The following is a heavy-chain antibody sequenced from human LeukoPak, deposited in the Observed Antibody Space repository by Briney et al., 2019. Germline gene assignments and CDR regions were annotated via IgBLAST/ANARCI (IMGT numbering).Heavy chain of an antibody. D-gene: IGHD2-21*02. V-gene: IGHV1-2*02. CDR3: ARVPFSYCGGDCYFDY. CDR1: GYTFTGYY. J-gene: IGHJ4*02. Sequence: ASLKVSCKASGYTFTGYYMHWVRQAPGQGLEWMAWINPNSGGTNYAQKFQGRVTMTRDTSISTAYMELSRLRSDDTAVYYCARVPFSYCGGDCYFDYWGQGTLVTVSS. CDR2: INPNSGGT.